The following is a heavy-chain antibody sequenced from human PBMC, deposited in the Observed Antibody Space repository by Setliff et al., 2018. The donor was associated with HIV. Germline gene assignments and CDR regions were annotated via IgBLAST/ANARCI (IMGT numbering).Heavy chain of an antibody. CDR2: ISYDGSKK. J-gene: IGHJ4*02. CDR1: GFTFSRYG. V-gene: IGHV3-30*04. D-gene: IGHD5-18*01. Sequence: PGGSLRLSCAASGFTFSRYGMHWVRQAPGKGLEWVAFISYDGSKKYDADFVKGRFTISRDNSKNTLYLQMNSLRPEDTAVYYCARAPWIQLWDLLDYWGQGTLVTVSS. CDR3: ARAPWIQLWDLLDY.